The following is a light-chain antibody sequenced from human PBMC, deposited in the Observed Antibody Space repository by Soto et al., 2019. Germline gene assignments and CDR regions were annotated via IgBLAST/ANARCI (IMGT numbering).Light chain of an antibody. Sequence: EIVMTQAPATLSMSPGERATLSCRASQSVSSNLAWYQQKPGQAPRLLIYGASTRATGIPARFSGSGSGTEFTLTISSLQSEDFAVYYCQQYNNWPPQYTFGQGTKVDTK. CDR1: QSVSSN. CDR2: GAS. J-gene: IGKJ2*01. V-gene: IGKV3-15*01. CDR3: QQYNNWPPQYT.